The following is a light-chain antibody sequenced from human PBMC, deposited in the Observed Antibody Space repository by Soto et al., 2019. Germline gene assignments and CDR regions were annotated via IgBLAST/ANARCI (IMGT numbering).Light chain of an antibody. Sequence: EIVLTQSPGTLSLSPGERATLSCRASQSVSSSYLAWYQQKPGQAPRLLIYAASSRATGIPDRFSGSGSGTDFTLTISRLEPDDVAVYYCQQYGSSPLTFGGGTKVEIK. J-gene: IGKJ4*01. CDR1: QSVSSSY. V-gene: IGKV3-20*01. CDR3: QQYGSSPLT. CDR2: AAS.